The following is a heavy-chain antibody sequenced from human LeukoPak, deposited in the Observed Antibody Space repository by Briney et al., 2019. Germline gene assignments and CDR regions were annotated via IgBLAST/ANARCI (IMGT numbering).Heavy chain of an antibody. CDR3: ARRRRGSGSYKYYYYYMDV. Sequence: GGSLRLSCAASGFTFNNFAMSWVRQAPGKGLEWVSAISGSGGSTYYADSVKGRFTISRDNSKNTLYLQMNSLRAEDTAVYYCARRRRGSGSYKYYYYYMDVWGKGTTVTVSS. V-gene: IGHV3-23*01. CDR2: ISGSGGST. D-gene: IGHD3-10*01. CDR1: GFTFNNFA. J-gene: IGHJ6*03.